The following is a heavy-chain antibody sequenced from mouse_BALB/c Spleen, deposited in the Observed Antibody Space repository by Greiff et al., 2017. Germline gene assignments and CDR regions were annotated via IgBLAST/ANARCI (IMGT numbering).Heavy chain of an antibody. CDR2: IDPSDSET. CDR1: GYTFTSYW. CDR3: ARSGGYWYFDV. J-gene: IGHJ1*01. Sequence: QVQLQQPGAELVKPGAPVKLSCKASGYTFTSYWMNWVKQRPGRGLEWIGRIDPSDSETHYNQKFKDKATLTVDKSSSTAYIQLSSLTSEDSAVYYCARSGGYWYFDVWGAGTTVTVSS. V-gene: IGHV1-69*02.